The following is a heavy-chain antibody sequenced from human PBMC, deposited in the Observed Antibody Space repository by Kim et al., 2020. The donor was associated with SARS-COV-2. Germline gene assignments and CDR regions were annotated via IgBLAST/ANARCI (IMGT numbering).Heavy chain of an antibody. J-gene: IGHJ6*02. CDR2: IWYDGSNK. CDR3: ARDMAPHHDYDILTGQIYYYYGMDV. CDR1: GFTFSSYG. D-gene: IGHD3-9*01. V-gene: IGHV3-33*01. Sequence: GGSLRLSCAASGFTFSSYGMHWVRQAPGKGLEWVAVIWYDGSNKYYADSVKGRFTISRDNSKNTLYLQMNSLRAEDTAVYYCARDMAPHHDYDILTGQIYYYYGMDVWGQGTTVTVSS.